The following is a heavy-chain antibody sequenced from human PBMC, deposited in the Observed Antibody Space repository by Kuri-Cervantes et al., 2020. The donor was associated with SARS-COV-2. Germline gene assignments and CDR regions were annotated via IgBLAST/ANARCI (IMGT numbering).Heavy chain of an antibody. V-gene: IGHV4-34*01. CDR3: ADKGCHNQKRTSYYNDC. J-gene: IGHJ4*02. CDR2: INHSGST. D-gene: IGHD2-2*01. Sequence: AETLTLSCTVYGGSFSGYYWSWIRQPPGKGLEWIGEINHSGSTNYNPSLNSRVTISVDTYKNQFSLKLSSVTAADTAVYYCADKGCHNQKRTSYYNDCWGQGSLVTVSS. CDR1: GGSFSGYY.